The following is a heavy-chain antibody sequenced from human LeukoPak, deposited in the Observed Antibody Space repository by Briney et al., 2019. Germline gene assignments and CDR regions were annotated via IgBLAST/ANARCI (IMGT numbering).Heavy chain of an antibody. V-gene: IGHV1-8*01. D-gene: IGHD2-15*01. CDR2: MNPNSGNT. Sequence: GASLKVSCTASGYTFTSYDINWVRQATGQGLEGMGWMNPNSGNTGYAPKLQGRVTMTRNTSKSTAYMELSSLRYEDTAVHYCASAGPDCSGGSCYSVASYYGMDVWRQGTTVIV. CDR1: GYTFTSYD. J-gene: IGHJ6*02. CDR3: ASAGPDCSGGSCYSVASYYGMDV.